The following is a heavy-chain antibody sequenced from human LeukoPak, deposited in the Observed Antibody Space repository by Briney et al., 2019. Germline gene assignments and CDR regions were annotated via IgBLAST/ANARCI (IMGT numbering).Heavy chain of an antibody. Sequence: ASVKVSCNASGYTFTSYGINWVRQATGQGLEWMGWMNPNSGNTGYAQKFQGRVTMTRNTSISTAYMELSSLRSEDTAVYYCARALAYCGGDCYSGFDYWGQGTLVTVSS. CDR1: GYTFTSYG. CDR3: ARALAYCGGDCYSGFDY. CDR2: MNPNSGNT. V-gene: IGHV1-8*01. D-gene: IGHD2-21*02. J-gene: IGHJ4*02.